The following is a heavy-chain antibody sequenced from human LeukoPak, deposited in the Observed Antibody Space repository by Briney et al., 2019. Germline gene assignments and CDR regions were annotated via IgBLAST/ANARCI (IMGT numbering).Heavy chain of an antibody. J-gene: IGHJ4*02. D-gene: IGHD3-3*01. V-gene: IGHV4-34*01. Sequence: PSETLSLTCAVYGGSFSGYYWSWIRQPPGKGLEWIGEINHSGSTNYNPSLKSRVTISVDTSKNQFSLKLSSVTAADTAVYYCARGPPYYDFWSGYYSSGSLDYWGQGTLVTVSS. CDR1: GGSFSGYY. CDR3: ARGPPYYDFWSGYYSSGSLDY. CDR2: INHSGST.